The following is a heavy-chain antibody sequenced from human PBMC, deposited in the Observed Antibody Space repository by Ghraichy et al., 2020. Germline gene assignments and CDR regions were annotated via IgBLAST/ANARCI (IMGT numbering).Heavy chain of an antibody. CDR2: IKSKTDGGTT. CDR3: TTYYYDSSGYYRWGFDP. CDR1: GFTFSNAW. Sequence: GESLNISCAASGFTFSNAWMSWVRQAPGKGLEWVGRIKSKTDGGTTDYAAPVKGRFTISRDDSKNTLYLQMKSLKTEDTAVYYCTTYYYDSSGYYRWGFDPWGQGTLVTVSS. J-gene: IGHJ5*02. V-gene: IGHV3-15*01. D-gene: IGHD3-22*01.